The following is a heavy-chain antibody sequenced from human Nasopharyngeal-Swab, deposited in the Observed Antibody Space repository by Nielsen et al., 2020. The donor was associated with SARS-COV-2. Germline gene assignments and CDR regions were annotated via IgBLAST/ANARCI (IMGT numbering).Heavy chain of an antibody. Sequence: SETLSLTCSVSGVSISSSNYYWGWIRQPPGKGLEWIAGLYYSGFTYYNPSLKSRVTISVDTSKNQISLKLSSVTAADTAVYYCARRTEYRASYYLGGYFDYWSQGTLVTVSS. V-gene: IGHV4-39*01. CDR2: LYYSGFT. CDR3: ARRTEYRASYYLGGYFDY. CDR1: GVSISSSNYY. D-gene: IGHD1-26*01. J-gene: IGHJ4*02.